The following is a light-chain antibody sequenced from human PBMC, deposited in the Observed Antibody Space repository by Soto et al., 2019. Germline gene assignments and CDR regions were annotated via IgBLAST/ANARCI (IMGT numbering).Light chain of an antibody. CDR1: QTIGSSY. Sequence: EVVLTQSPATLSLSPGERATLSCGASQTIGSSYLAWYQQKPGLAPRLLIYDTSSRATGIPDRFSGSGSGTDFTLTISRLEPEDFAVYFCQQFVYSPPTFGPGTKVDIK. CDR2: DTS. J-gene: IGKJ3*01. CDR3: QQFVYSPPT. V-gene: IGKV3D-20*01.